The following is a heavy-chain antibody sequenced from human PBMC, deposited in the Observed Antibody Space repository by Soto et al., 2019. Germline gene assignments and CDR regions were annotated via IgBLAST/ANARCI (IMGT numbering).Heavy chain of an antibody. CDR2: IYYSGST. CDR3: VRRHGLTVDAYY. CDR1: GGSISSGAYY. D-gene: IGHD2-21*02. Sequence: SETLSLTCTVSGGSISSGAYYWSWIRQHPGKGLEWIGYIYYSGSTFFNPSLKSRVTISVDTSKNQFSLKLSSVTAADTAVYYCVRRHGLTVDAYYWGQGTLVTVSS. V-gene: IGHV4-30-4*08. J-gene: IGHJ4*02.